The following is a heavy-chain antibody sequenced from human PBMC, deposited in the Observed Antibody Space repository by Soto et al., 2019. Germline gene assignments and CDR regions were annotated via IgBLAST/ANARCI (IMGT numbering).Heavy chain of an antibody. J-gene: IGHJ5*02. Sequence: PVESLKISCRTSGYKFTSSWIAWVRQMPGKGLEWMGIIFPSDSDTRYSPSFQGQVTISADRSTSTVFLQWASLKASDTAVYFCARKDKSGYFNWFDPWGQGTLVTVSS. CDR3: ARKDKSGYFNWFDP. CDR1: GYKFTSSW. V-gene: IGHV5-51*01. CDR2: IFPSDSDT. D-gene: IGHD3-22*01.